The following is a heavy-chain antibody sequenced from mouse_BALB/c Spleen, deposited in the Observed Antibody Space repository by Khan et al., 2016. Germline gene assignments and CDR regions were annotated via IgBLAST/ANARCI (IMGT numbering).Heavy chain of an antibody. CDR2: IDPSDNYT. D-gene: IGHD2-3*01. V-gene: IGHV1-69*02. Sequence: QVQLQQPGAELAKPGASVKLSCKASGYTFTTYWMHWVKQRPGQGLEWIGEIDPSDNYTNYNQKFKGKATLTVDKSSSTAYMLHSSLTSEDAAVYYCGSIYDGYAWFVYWGQGTLVTVSA. J-gene: IGHJ3*01. CDR1: GYTFTTYW. CDR3: GSIYDGYAWFVY.